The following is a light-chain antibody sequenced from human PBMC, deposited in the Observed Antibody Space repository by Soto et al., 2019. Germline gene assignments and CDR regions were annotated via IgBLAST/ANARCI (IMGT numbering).Light chain of an antibody. CDR2: GAS. Sequence: DIQMTQSPSSLSASVGDRVTITCRPSQTISNYLNWYQQKPGKAPKLLVYGASTLQSGVPSRFSGSGSGKDFTITISGLQPDDFATYYCQQRYLSPLTFGPGTRVDI. V-gene: IGKV1-39*01. CDR3: QQRYLSPLT. J-gene: IGKJ3*01. CDR1: QTISNY.